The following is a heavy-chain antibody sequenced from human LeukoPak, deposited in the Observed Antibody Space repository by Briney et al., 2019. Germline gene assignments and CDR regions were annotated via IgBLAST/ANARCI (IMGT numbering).Heavy chain of an antibody. V-gene: IGHV3-30*03. J-gene: IGHJ4*02. Sequence: GGSLRLSCAASGFTFSSYGMHWVRQAPGKGRDWAAVISYDGSNKYYADSVKGRFTISRDNSKNTLYLQMNSLRAEDTAVYYCATVVTAAYQFDYWGQGTLVTVSS. D-gene: IGHD2-21*02. CDR1: GFTFSSYG. CDR3: ATVVTAAYQFDY. CDR2: ISYDGSNK.